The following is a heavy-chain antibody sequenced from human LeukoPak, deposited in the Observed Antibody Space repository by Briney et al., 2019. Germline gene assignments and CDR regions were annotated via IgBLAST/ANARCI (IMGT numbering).Heavy chain of an antibody. D-gene: IGHD3-9*01. J-gene: IGHJ6*03. CDR2: IIPIFGTA. Sequence: GASVKVSCKASGGTFSSYAISWVRQAPGQGLEWMGGIIPIFGTANYAQKFQGRVTITTDESTSTAYMELSSLRSEDTAVYYCAGKYYDILTGYYTVGYYYYYMDVWGKGTTVTVSS. CDR1: GGTFSSYA. V-gene: IGHV1-69*05. CDR3: AGKYYDILTGYYTVGYYYYYMDV.